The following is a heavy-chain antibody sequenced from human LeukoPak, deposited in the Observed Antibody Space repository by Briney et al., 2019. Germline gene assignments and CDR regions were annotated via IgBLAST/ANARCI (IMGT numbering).Heavy chain of an antibody. D-gene: IGHD3-22*01. Sequence: GSLRLSCAASGFTCSSYEMNWVRQAPGKGLEWVSYISSSGSTIYYADSVKGRFTISRDNAKNSLYLQMNSLRAEDTAVYYCARDSFPYYYDSSGYPNAFDYWGQGTLVTVSS. CDR3: ARDSFPYYYDSSGYPNAFDY. J-gene: IGHJ4*02. CDR1: GFTCSSYE. CDR2: ISSSGSTI. V-gene: IGHV3-48*03.